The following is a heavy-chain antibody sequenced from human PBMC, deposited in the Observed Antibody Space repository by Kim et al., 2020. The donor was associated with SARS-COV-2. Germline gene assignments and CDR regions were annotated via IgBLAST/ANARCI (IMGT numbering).Heavy chain of an antibody. V-gene: IGHV4-31*02. J-gene: IGHJ4*02. CDR3: ARKLSSGYVN. Sequence: TYYNPSLKSRVTISVDTSKNQFSLKLSSVTAADTAVYYCARKLSSGYVNWGQGTLVTVSS. D-gene: IGHD3-22*01. CDR2: T.